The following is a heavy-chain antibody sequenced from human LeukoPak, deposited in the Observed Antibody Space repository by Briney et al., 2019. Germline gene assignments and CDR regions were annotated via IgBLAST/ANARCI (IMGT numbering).Heavy chain of an antibody. V-gene: IGHV3-74*03. Sequence: GGSLRLSCAASGFTFSDYWMHWVRQVPGKGLVWVSFIKTDGTTTAYADSVKGRFSISRDNAKSTLYLQMNSLRVEDTGIYYCAKNSGPGVNYFDPWGQGTLVTVSS. J-gene: IGHJ5*02. CDR2: IKTDGTTT. D-gene: IGHD1-7*01. CDR1: GFTFSDYW. CDR3: AKNSGPGVNYFDP.